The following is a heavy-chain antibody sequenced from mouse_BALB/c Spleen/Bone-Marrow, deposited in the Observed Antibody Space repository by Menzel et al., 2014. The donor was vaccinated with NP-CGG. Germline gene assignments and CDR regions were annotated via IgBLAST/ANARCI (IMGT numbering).Heavy chain of an antibody. CDR1: GYTFSSYW. V-gene: IGHV1-9*01. CDR3: AREGGLWYFDV. D-gene: IGHD3-3*01. J-gene: IGHJ1*01. CDR2: ILPGSGST. Sequence: VQLQQSGAELMKPGASVKISCKATGYTFSSYWIEWVKQRPGHGLEWIGEILPGSGSTNYNEKFKGKATFTADTSSNTAYMQLSSLTSEDSAVYYCAREGGLWYFDVWGAGTTVTVSS.